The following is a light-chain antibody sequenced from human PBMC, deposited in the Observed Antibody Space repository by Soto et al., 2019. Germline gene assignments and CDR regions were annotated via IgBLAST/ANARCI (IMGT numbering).Light chain of an antibody. V-gene: IGKV1-8*01. CDR3: QHYINYPIT. CDR1: QDIVSV. Sequence: AIRITHSPSSLSSSIVYTVTITCRASQDIVSVLAWYQQKPGTAPKVLISGASDLHGGVPSRFSGSGSRTDFTLTITHLQSEDFATYYCQHYINYPITFGQGTRLEIK. CDR2: GAS. J-gene: IGKJ5*01.